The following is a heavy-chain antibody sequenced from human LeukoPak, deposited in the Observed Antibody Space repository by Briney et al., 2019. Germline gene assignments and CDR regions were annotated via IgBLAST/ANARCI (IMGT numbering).Heavy chain of an antibody. J-gene: IGHJ6*02. V-gene: IGHV3-23*01. D-gene: IGHD1-26*01. CDR2: ISASGGSA. CDR1: GFTFSRCA. CDR3: AKVMEQRLYFYYYDMDV. Sequence: RSGGSLRLSCAASGFTFSRCAMTGVRQAPGKGLEWVSAISASGGSADYADSGKGRFTISRDNSKNTLYLQMYSLRAEDTGVYYCAKVMEQRLYFYYYDMDVWAKGPWSSSP.